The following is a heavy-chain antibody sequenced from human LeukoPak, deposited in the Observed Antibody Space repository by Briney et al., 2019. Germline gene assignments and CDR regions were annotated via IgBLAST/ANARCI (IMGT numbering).Heavy chain of an antibody. CDR1: GFTFSSYA. Sequence: PGGSLRLSCAASGFTFSSYAMSWVRRAPGKGLEWVSAISGSGGSTYYADSVKGRFTISRDDSKNTLYLQMNSLRAEDTAVYYCAKGAYYYDGGNWFDPWGQGTLVTVSS. CDR2: ISGSGGST. V-gene: IGHV3-23*01. CDR3: AKGAYYYDGGNWFDP. J-gene: IGHJ5*02. D-gene: IGHD3-22*01.